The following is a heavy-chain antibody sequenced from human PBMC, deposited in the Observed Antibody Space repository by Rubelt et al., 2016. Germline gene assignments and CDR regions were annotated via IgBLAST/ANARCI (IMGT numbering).Heavy chain of an antibody. CDR1: GGSISSYY. D-gene: IGHD6-19*01. CDR2: IYYSGST. CDR3: ARDYGQWLVRDAFDI. J-gene: IGHJ3*02. Sequence: QVQLQESGPGLVKPSETLSLTCTVSGGSISSYYWSWIRQPPGKGLEWIGYIYYSGSTNYNPSLKGRGTISVDTSKNQCARKLSAVTAADTAGYYWARDYGQWLVRDAFDIWGQGTMVTVSS. V-gene: IGHV4-59*01.